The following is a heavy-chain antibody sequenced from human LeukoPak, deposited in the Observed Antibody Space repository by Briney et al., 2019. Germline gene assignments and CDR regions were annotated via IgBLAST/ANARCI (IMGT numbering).Heavy chain of an antibody. CDR2: IYYSGST. CDR1: GGSISSSRYY. J-gene: IGHJ4*02. CDR3: ARMAVYGYYFDY. D-gene: IGHD2/OR15-2a*01. V-gene: IGHV4-39*01. Sequence: PSETLSLTCTVSGGSISSSRYYWGWIRQPTGEGMEWIGSIYYSGSTYYNPSLKSRVTISVDTSNNQFSLKLSSVTAADTAVYYCARMAVYGYYFDYWGQGTLVTVSS.